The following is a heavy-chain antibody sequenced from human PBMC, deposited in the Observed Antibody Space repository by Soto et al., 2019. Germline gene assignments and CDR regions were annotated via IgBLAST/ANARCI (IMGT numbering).Heavy chain of an antibody. CDR2: IYYSGST. J-gene: IGHJ4*02. Sequence: QVQLQESRPGLVKPSQTLSLTCTVSGGSISSGGYYWSWIRQHPGKGLEWIGYIYYSGSTYYNPSLKSRVTISVDTSKNQFSLKLSSVTAADTAVYYCARTQLPEIYFDYWGQGTLVTVSS. D-gene: IGHD2-2*01. CDR1: GGSISSGGYY. CDR3: ARTQLPEIYFDY. V-gene: IGHV4-31*03.